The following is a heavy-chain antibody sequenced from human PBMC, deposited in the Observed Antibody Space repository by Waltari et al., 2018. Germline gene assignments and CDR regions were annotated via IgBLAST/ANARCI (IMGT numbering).Heavy chain of an antibody. CDR2: VNPNGGGT. CDR3: AREYCGGDCRLFDY. J-gene: IGHJ4*02. Sequence: LVQSGADVMKPWASMQVSCNASRDAVTDHYLHWVRQAPGQGLGWMGWVNPNGGGTNYAQRFAGRITVTWDTSISTAYMEFSRLTSGDTAVYFCAREYCGGDCRLFDYWGQGTLVTVSS. D-gene: IGHD2-21*02. V-gene: IGHV1-2*02. CDR1: RDAVTDHY.